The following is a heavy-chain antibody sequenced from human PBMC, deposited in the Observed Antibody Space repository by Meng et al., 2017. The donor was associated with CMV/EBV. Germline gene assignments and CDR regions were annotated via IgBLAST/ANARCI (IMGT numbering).Heavy chain of an antibody. D-gene: IGHD5-24*01. Sequence: SVKVSCKAAGGNVSSYASSWVRQAPGQGLEWMGGISPIFGTANYAQKFQGRVTITTDKSTSTAYMELSSLRSEDTAVSYCAGREMATILNWSYFDYWGPVTLFPVSS. CDR2: ISPIFGTA. J-gene: IGHJ4*02. CDR3: AGREMATILNWSYFDY. V-gene: IGHV1-69*05. CDR1: GGNVSSYA.